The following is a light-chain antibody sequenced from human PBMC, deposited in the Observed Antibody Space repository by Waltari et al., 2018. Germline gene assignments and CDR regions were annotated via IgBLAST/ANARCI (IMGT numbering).Light chain of an antibody. CDR2: KAS. Sequence: ASVGDRVTITCRASQSISSWLAWYQQKPGKAPKLLIYKASSLESGVPSRFSGSGSGTEFTLTISSLQPDDFATYYCQQYNSYLLTFGGGTKVEIK. CDR3: QQYNSYLLT. V-gene: IGKV1-5*03. CDR1: QSISSW. J-gene: IGKJ4*01.